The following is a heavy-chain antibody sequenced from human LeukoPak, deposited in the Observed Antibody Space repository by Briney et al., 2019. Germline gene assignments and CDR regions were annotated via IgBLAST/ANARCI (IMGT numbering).Heavy chain of an antibody. CDR2: INAYNGNT. Sequence: GASVKVSCKASGYTFTSYGISWVRQAPGQGLERMGWINAYNGNTNYPQKLQGRVTMTTDTSTSTAFMEVRSLRSDDTAVYYCARVEDRDYVWGSYRLADYWGQGTLVTVSS. D-gene: IGHD3-16*02. CDR3: ARVEDRDYVWGSYRLADY. CDR1: GYTFTSYG. V-gene: IGHV1-18*04. J-gene: IGHJ4*02.